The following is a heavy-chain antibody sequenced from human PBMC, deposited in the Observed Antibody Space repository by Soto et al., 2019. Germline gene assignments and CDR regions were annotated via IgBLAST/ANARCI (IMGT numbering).Heavy chain of an antibody. D-gene: IGHD5-12*01. J-gene: IGHJ2*01. CDR3: AKDGGDGYNYWYFDF. Sequence: QVQLVESGGGVVQPGRSLRLSCIASGFTFSSSGMHWVRQAPGKGLEWVAVISHDGRDKYYADSVQGRFSISRDNSMNTLYLQMDSLRPDDTAVSHCAKDGGDGYNYWYFDFWGRGTLVTVSS. V-gene: IGHV3-30*18. CDR2: ISHDGRDK. CDR1: GFTFSSSG.